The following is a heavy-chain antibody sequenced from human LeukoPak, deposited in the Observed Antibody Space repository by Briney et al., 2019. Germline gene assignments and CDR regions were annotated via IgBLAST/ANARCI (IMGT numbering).Heavy chain of an antibody. J-gene: IGHJ4*02. V-gene: IGHV3-30*18. CDR2: ISNGGSKK. CDR3: AKDRYSYAFEYSDS. CDR1: GFTFSSYG. Sequence: GGSLRLSCAASGFTFSSYGMHWVRQAPGKGLDWVAVISNGGSKKYYADSVKGRFTISRDNSKNTLSLQVSSLRTEDTAVYYCAKDRYSYAFEYSDSWGQGTLVTVSS. D-gene: IGHD5-18*01.